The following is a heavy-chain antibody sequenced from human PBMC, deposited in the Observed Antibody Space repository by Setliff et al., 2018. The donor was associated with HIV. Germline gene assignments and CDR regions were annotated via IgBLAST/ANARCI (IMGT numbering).Heavy chain of an antibody. CDR3: ATGLITRVRGVIVPRFGY. Sequence: GGFLRLSCAASGFTVSSNYMSWVRQAPGKGLEWVSVIYSGGSTYYADSVRGRFTISRDNSKNTLYLQMNSLRAEDTAVYYCATGLITRVRGVIVPRFGYWGQGTLVTVSS. CDR1: GFTVSSNY. J-gene: IGHJ4*02. CDR2: IYSGGST. D-gene: IGHD3-10*01. V-gene: IGHV3-53*01.